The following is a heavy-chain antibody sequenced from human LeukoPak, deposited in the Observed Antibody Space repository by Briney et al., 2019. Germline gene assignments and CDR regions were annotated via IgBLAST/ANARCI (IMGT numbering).Heavy chain of an antibody. CDR3: ARGSTYYYDSSDY. CDR1: GGTFSSYA. V-gene: IGHV1-69*05. D-gene: IGHD3-22*01. Sequence: SVKVSCKASGGTFSSYAISWVRQAPGQGLEWMGGIIPIFGTANYAQKFQGRVTITTDESTSTAYMELSSLRSEDTAVYYCARGSTYYYDSSDYWGQGTLVTVSS. J-gene: IGHJ4*02. CDR2: IIPIFGTA.